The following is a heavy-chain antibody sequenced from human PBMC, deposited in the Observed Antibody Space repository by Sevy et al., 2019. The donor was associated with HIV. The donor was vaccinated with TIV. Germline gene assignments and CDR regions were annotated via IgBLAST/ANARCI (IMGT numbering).Heavy chain of an antibody. Sequence: GGSLRLSCAASGFTFSNAWMSWVRQAPGKGLEWVGRIKGKIYDGKKDYAGPVKGRFSISRDDSKTTLYLKMNSLKTEDKAVYYCTTASGSQEDYYNYWGQGTLVTVSS. J-gene: IGHJ4*02. V-gene: IGHV3-15*01. CDR3: TTASGSQEDYYNY. CDR1: GFTFSNAW. CDR2: IKGKIYDGKK. D-gene: IGHD6-25*01.